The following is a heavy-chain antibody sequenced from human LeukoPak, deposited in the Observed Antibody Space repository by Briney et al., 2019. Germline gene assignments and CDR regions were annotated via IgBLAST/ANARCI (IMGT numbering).Heavy chain of an antibody. J-gene: IGHJ4*02. CDR2: IYYSGST. V-gene: IGHV4-59*01. Sequence: SETLSLTCTVSGGSISSYYWSWIRQPPGKGLEWIGYIYYSGSTNYNPSLKSRVTISVDTSKNQFSLKLSSVTAADTAVYYCARGWGYFDYWGQGTLVTFSS. CDR1: GGSISSYY. D-gene: IGHD3-16*01. CDR3: ARGWGYFDY.